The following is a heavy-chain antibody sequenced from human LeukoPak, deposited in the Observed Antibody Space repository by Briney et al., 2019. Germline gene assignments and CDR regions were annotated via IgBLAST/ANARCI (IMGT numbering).Heavy chain of an antibody. CDR3: ARGKYSGYDPFDY. J-gene: IGHJ4*02. CDR2: IYYSGST. D-gene: IGHD5-12*01. Sequence: KPSETLSLTCTVSGGSISSYYWSWIRQPPGKGLEWIGYIYYSGSTNYDPSLKTRVTISVDTSKNQLSLKLSSVIAADTAVYYCARGKYSGYDPFDYWGQGTLVTVSS. CDR1: GGSISSYY. V-gene: IGHV4-59*01.